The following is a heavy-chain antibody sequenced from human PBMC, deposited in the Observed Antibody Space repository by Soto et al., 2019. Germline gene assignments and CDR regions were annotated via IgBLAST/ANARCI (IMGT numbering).Heavy chain of an antibody. V-gene: IGHV4-34*01. Sequence: SETLSLTCAVYGGSFSGYYWSWIRQPPGKGLEWIGEINHSGSTNYNPSLKSRVTISVDTSKNQFSLKLSSVTAADTAVYYCAWGWYDILTGYEEAFDAFDIWGQGTMVTVSS. CDR3: AWGWYDILTGYEEAFDAFDI. CDR1: GGSFSGYY. D-gene: IGHD3-9*01. CDR2: INHSGST. J-gene: IGHJ3*02.